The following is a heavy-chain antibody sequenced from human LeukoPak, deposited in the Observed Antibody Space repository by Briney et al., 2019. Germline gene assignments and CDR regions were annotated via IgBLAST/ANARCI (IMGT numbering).Heavy chain of an antibody. CDR3: ARNGGNSDFDY. V-gene: IGHV4-4*02. D-gene: IGHD4-23*01. J-gene: IGHJ4*02. CDR1: GGSISSSSSNC. Sequence: PSETQSLTCAVSGGSISSSSSNCWTWVRQPPGKGLEWIGEIYYSGATNYNPSLKSRVTMLLDKSNNQFSLKLNSVTAADTAVYYCARNGGNSDFDYWGQGTLVTVSS. CDR2: IYYSGAT.